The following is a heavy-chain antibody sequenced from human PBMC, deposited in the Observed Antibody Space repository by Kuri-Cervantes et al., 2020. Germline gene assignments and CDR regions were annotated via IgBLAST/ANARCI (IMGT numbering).Heavy chain of an antibody. V-gene: IGHV4-34*01. Sequence: ESLKISCAASGFIFSDAWLSWVRQAPGKGLEWIGEINHSGSTNYNPSLKSRLSMSIDTSKNQFSLKLSYVTAADTAVYYCARLGMYPGRGRGAGRPGVDYWGQGTLVTVSS. D-gene: IGHD6-6*01. J-gene: IGHJ4*02. CDR1: GFIFSDAW. CDR2: INHSGST. CDR3: ARLGMYPGRGRGAGRPGVDY.